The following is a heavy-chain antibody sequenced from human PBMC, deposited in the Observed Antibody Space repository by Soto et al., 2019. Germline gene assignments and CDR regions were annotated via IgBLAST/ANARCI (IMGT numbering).Heavy chain of an antibody. Sequence: EVQLVESGGGLVQPGGSLRLSCAASGFTFSSYWMHWVRQAPGKGLVWVSHLNRDGSSTSYADSVNGRFTISRDNARNTLFLQMNSLRAEDTAVYYCARGLRWGVFAYWVQGTLVTVSS. CDR3: ARGLRWGVFAY. V-gene: IGHV3-74*01. CDR1: GFTFSSYW. J-gene: IGHJ4*02. CDR2: LNRDGSST. D-gene: IGHD4-17*01.